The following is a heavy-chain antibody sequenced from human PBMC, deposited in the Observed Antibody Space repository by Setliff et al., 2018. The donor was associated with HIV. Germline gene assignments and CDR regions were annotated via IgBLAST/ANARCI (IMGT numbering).Heavy chain of an antibody. J-gene: IGHJ3*01. CDR1: NGSFSDYN. CDR2: INYAGLS. V-gene: IGHV4-34*01. D-gene: IGHD7-27*01. CDR3: ARPTGGGNFDV. Sequence: SETLSLTCAVYNGSFSDYNWSWIRQSPGKGLEWIGEINYAGLSDYNPSLTSRVSMAVDTSRNQFSLNLASVTAADTAVYYCARPTGGGNFDVWGPGTMVTVSS.